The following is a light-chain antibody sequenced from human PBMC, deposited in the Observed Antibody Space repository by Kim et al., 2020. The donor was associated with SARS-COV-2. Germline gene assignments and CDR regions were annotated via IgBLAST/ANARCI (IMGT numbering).Light chain of an antibody. Sequence: ETVLTQSPGTLSLSPGERATLSCRASQSIGSTFLAWYQQKPGQSPRLLIYGTFSRATGVPDRFSGSGSGTDFTLTISRLEPEDFAVYYRQQYDRSSWTFGQGTKVDIK. CDR3: QQYDRSSWT. J-gene: IGKJ1*01. V-gene: IGKV3-20*01. CDR1: QSIGSTF. CDR2: GTF.